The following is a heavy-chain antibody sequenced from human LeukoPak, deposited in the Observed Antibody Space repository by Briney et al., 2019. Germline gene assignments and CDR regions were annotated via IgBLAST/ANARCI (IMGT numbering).Heavy chain of an antibody. J-gene: IGHJ3*02. CDR1: GFTFSSYE. V-gene: IGHV3-48*03. CDR2: ISSSGSTI. CDR3: ARVAYAGAFDI. D-gene: IGHD4-17*01. Sequence: PGGSLRLSCAASGFTFSSYEMNWVRQAPGKGLEWVSYISSSGSTIYYADSVKGRFTISRDNAKNSLYLQMNSLRAEDTAVYYCARVAYAGAFDIWGQGTMVTVSS.